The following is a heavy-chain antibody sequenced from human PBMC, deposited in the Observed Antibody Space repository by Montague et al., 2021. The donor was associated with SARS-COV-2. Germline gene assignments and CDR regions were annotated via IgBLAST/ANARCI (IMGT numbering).Heavy chain of an antibody. J-gene: IGHJ4*02. Sequence: SETLSLTCAVYGGSFSDYKWTWIRQSPGKGLEWIGQISHSGSANYNPSLKSRVTISVDTAKNQFSLKLTSVNGADTAVHYCTRGAPGYWGQGALVTVSS. CDR3: TRGAPGY. CDR1: GGSFSDYK. CDR2: ISHSGSA. V-gene: IGHV4-34*01.